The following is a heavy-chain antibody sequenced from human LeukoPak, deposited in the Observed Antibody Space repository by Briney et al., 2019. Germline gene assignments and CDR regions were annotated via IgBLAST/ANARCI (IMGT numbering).Heavy chain of an antibody. D-gene: IGHD3-3*01. Sequence: SETLSLTCTVSGGSISSGGYYWSWIRQHPGKGLGWIGYIYYSGSTYYNPSLKSRVTISVDTSKNQFSLKLSSVTAADTAVYYCARDRSRFPHAFDIWGQGTMVTVSS. J-gene: IGHJ3*02. CDR2: IYYSGST. CDR3: ARDRSRFPHAFDI. V-gene: IGHV4-31*03. CDR1: GGSISSGGYY.